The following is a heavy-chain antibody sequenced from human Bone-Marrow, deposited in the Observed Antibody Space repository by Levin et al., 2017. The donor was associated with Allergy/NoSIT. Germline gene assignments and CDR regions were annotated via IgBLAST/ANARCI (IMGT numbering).Heavy chain of an antibody. CDR1: GGTFSSYA. J-gene: IGHJ6*03. D-gene: IGHD2-2*01. CDR3: ARGGYCSSTSCRSNYYYYMDV. CDR2: IIPIFGTA. Sequence: VASVKVSCKASGGTFSSYAISWVRQAPGQGLEWMGGIIPIFGTANYAQKFQGRVTITADESTSTAYMELSSLRSEDTAVYYCARGGYCSSTSCRSNYYYYMDVWGKGTTVTVSS. V-gene: IGHV1-69*13.